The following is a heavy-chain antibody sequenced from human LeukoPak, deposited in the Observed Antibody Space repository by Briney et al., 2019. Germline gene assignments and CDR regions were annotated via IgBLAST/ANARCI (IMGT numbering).Heavy chain of an antibody. V-gene: IGHV4-39*01. CDR3: ARGRPYSGGYHLDY. CDR1: DDSARSDNYY. Sequence: SETLSLTCTISDDSARSDNYYGGWVRQPPGKGLEWLGNIYYSGSTYYNPSLKSRVTMSVDTSKNQFFLKLNSVTAADTAVYYCARGRPYSGGYHLDYWGQGTLVTVSA. J-gene: IGHJ4*02. D-gene: IGHD1-26*01. CDR2: IYYSGST.